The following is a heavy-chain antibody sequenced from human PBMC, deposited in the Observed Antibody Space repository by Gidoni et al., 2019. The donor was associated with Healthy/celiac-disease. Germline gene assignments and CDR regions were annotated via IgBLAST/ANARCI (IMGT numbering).Heavy chain of an antibody. CDR3: ARRNVHDSSGYYYGYYFDY. CDR1: GGTFSSYA. Sequence: QVQLVQSGAEVKKPGSSVKVSCKASGGTFSSYAIRWVRQAPGQGLEWMGGIIPMFGTANYAQKFQGRVTITADKSTSTAYMELSSLRSEDTAVYYCARRNVHDSSGYYYGYYFDYWGQGTLVTVSS. V-gene: IGHV1-69*14. CDR2: IIPMFGTA. D-gene: IGHD3-22*01. J-gene: IGHJ4*02.